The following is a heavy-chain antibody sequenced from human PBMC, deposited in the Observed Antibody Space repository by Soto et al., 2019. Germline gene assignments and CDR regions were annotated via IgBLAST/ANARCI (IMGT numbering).Heavy chain of an antibody. Sequence: QVQLVESGGDVVQPGRSLRLSCAASGFTFSFYAMHWVRQAPGKGLEWVAVISYNGRNKHYVDSVKGRFTISRDNSQDTLYPQMDSLRPDDTAVYYCARQAKIGDRSQFYFDSWGQGTLVTVSS. CDR1: GFTFSFYA. CDR3: ARQAKIGDRSQFYFDS. V-gene: IGHV3-30*04. J-gene: IGHJ4*02. D-gene: IGHD3-16*01. CDR2: ISYNGRNK.